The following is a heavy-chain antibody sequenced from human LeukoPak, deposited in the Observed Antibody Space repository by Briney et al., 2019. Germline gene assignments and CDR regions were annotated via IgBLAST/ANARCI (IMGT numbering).Heavy chain of an antibody. CDR1: GYTFTSYG. J-gene: IGHJ6*03. Sequence: ASVKVSCKASGYTFTSYGIGWVRQAPGQGLEWMGWISAYNGNTNYAQKLQGRVTMTTDTSTSTAYMELRSLRSDDTAVYYCARGNREGYDILTYHYYYYYMDVWGKGTTVTISS. V-gene: IGHV1-18*01. CDR2: ISAYNGNT. D-gene: IGHD3-9*01. CDR3: ARGNREGYDILTYHYYYYYMDV.